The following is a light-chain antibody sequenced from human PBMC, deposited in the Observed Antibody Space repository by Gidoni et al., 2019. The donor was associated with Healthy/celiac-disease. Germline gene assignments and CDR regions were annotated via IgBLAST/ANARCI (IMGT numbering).Light chain of an antibody. V-gene: IGLV2-14*01. CDR1: SSDVGGYNY. CDR3: SSYTSSSPYV. Sequence: QSALTQPASVSGSPGQSITISCTGTSSDVGGYNYVSWYQQNPGKAPKLMIYDVSNRPSGVSNRFSGSNSGNTSSLTISVLQAEDEADYYCSSYTSSSPYVFGTGTKVTVL. J-gene: IGLJ1*01. CDR2: DVS.